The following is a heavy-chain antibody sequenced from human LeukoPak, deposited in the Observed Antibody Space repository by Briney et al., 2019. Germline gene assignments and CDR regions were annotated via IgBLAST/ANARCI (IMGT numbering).Heavy chain of an antibody. CDR1: GFTFSDYY. D-gene: IGHD2-2*01. CDR3: ARGIVVVPAASFSRAAGTSQDYYYMDV. CDR2: ISSSGSTI. Sequence: PGGSLRLSCAASGFTFSDYYMSWIRQAPGKGLEWVSYISSSGSTIYYADSVKGRFTISSDNAKNSLYLQMNSLRAEDTAVYYCARGIVVVPAASFSRAAGTSQDYYYMDVWGKGTTVTVSS. J-gene: IGHJ6*03. V-gene: IGHV3-11*04.